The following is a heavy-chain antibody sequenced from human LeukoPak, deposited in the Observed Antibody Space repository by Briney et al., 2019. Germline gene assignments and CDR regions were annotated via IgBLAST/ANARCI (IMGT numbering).Heavy chain of an antibody. J-gene: IGHJ4*02. V-gene: IGHV3-30*18. Sequence: PGGSLRLSCAASGFTVSSNYMSWVRQAPGKGLEWVAVISYDGSNKYYADSVKGRFTISRDNSKNTLYLQMNSLRAEDTAVYYCAKDRERGHYYYGSGTPRPFDYWGQGTLVTVSS. CDR2: ISYDGSNK. CDR3: AKDRERGHYYYGSGTPRPFDY. CDR1: GFTVSSNY. D-gene: IGHD3-10*01.